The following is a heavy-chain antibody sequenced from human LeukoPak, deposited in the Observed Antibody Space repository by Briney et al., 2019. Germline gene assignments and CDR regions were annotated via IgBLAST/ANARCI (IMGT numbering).Heavy chain of an antibody. Sequence: GGSLRLSCAASGFTLSGLAMHWVRQAPGKGLEWVAVLLHDGSEKYYADSVKGRFTISRDTSKNMVYLQMNSLRAEETAVYYCARDLGGYGYYGMDVWGQGTTVTVSS. CDR1: GFTLSGLA. CDR3: ARDLGGYGYYGMDV. CDR2: LLHDGSEK. D-gene: IGHD3-22*01. V-gene: IGHV3-30-3*01. J-gene: IGHJ6*02.